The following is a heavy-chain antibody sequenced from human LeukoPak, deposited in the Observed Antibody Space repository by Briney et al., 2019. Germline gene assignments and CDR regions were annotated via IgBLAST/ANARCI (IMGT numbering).Heavy chain of an antibody. CDR1: GFTFDDYA. D-gene: IGHD3-22*01. Sequence: GGSLRLSCAASGFTFDDYAMHWVRQAPGKGLEWVSLISGDGGSTYYADSVKGRFTISRDNSINSPYLQMNSLRTEDTALYYCAKAYTRVRLFYFDYWGQGTLVTVSS. V-gene: IGHV3-43*02. J-gene: IGHJ4*02. CDR2: ISGDGGST. CDR3: AKAYTRVRLFYFDY.